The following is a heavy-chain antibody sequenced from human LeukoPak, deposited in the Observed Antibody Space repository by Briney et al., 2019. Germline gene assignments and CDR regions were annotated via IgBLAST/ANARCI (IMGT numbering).Heavy chain of an antibody. J-gene: IGHJ6*02. CDR3: ARRRCSSTSCYFDYYGMDV. V-gene: IGHV4-39*01. CDR1: GGSISSSSYY. D-gene: IGHD2-2*01. CDR2: IYYSGST. Sequence: PSETLSLTCTVSGGSISSSSYYWGWIRQPPGKGLEWIGSIYYSGSTYYNPSLKSRVTISVDTSKNQFSLKLSSVTAADTAVYYCARRRCSSTSCYFDYYGMDVWGQGTTVTVSS.